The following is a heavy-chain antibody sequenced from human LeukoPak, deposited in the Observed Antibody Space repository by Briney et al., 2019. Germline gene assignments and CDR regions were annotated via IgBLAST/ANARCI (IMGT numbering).Heavy chain of an antibody. CDR1: GASISSESYY. V-gene: IGHV4-61*02. J-gene: IGHJ5*02. CDR3: ARVMAVNPDWFGP. CDR2: IYNTGST. D-gene: IGHD5-24*01. Sequence: PSETLSLTCTVSGASISSESYYWTWIRQPAGKGLEWIGRIYNTGSTKYNPSLKSRVTISIDTSKNQFSLKLNSVTAADTAVYYCARVMAVNPDWFGPWGQGTLVTVSS.